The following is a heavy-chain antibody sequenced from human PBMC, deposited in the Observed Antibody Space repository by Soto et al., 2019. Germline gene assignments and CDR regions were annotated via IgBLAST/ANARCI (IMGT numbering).Heavy chain of an antibody. Sequence: EVHLLESGGGLVQPGESLRLSCAVSGVTFNNHAMSWVRQSPGRGLEWVSGISGSGRDTYYADSVKGRFTISRDDSKNTLYLQMNSLRAEDTAVYFCARRITIFGVAFVSDYFDSWGQGTHVTVSS. CDR2: ISGSGRDT. V-gene: IGHV3-23*01. CDR3: ARRITIFGVAFVSDYFDS. D-gene: IGHD3-3*01. CDR1: GVTFNNHA. J-gene: IGHJ4*02.